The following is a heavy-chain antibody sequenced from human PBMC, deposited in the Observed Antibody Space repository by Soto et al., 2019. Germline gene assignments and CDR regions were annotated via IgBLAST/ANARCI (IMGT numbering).Heavy chain of an antibody. V-gene: IGHV3-23*01. D-gene: IGHD3-22*01. Sequence: LSCAASGFTFSSYAMSWVRQAPGKGLEWVSAISGSGGSTYYADSVKGRFTISRDNSKNTLYLQMNSLRAEDTAVYYCAKPLTYYYDSSGYYYGYWGQGTLVTVSS. CDR2: ISGSGGST. J-gene: IGHJ4*02. CDR3: AKPLTYYYDSSGYYYGY. CDR1: GFTFSSYA.